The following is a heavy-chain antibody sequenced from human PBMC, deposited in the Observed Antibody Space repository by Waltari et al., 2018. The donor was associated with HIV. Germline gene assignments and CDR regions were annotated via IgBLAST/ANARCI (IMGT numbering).Heavy chain of an antibody. Sequence: QLQLHESGPGLVNPSETLSLTCIASGFSISSNNSYWGWIPQPPGKGLEWIGKIFYCGTTNYNPSLESGVTISIDTSTSQFSLNLDSVTAADTAIYYCARNKNRGSYFPVDFWGQGTLVAVSS. CDR2: IFYCGTT. CDR1: GFSISSNNSY. V-gene: IGHV4-39*07. J-gene: IGHJ4*02. CDR3: ARNKNRGSYFPVDF. D-gene: IGHD1-26*01.